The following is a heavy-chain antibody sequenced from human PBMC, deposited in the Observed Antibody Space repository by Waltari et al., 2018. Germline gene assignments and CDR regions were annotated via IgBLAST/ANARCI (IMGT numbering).Heavy chain of an antibody. CDR3: ARDLGGDRGWFDP. CDR2: IYHSGST. CDR1: GYSISSGYY. D-gene: IGHD4-17*01. V-gene: IGHV4-38-2*02. Sequence: QVQLQESGPGLVKPSETLSPTCAVSGYSISSGYYWGWIRQPPGKGLEWIGSIYHSGSTNYNPSLKSRVTISVDTSKNQFSLKLSSVTAADTAVYYCARDLGGDRGWFDPWGQGTLVTVSS. J-gene: IGHJ5*02.